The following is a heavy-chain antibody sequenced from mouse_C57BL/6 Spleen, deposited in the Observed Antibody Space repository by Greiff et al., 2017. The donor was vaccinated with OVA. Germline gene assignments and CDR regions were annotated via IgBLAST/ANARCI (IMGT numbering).Heavy chain of an antibody. J-gene: IGHJ1*03. V-gene: IGHV10-1*01. CDR1: GFSFNTYA. D-gene: IGHD4-1*01. Sequence: EVQLVESGGGLVQPKGSLRLSCAASGFSFNTYAMNWVRQAPGKGLEWVAPIRSKSNNYATYYADSVKDRFTISRDASESMLYLQMNNLKTQDTAVDYCVRANWGGYFDVWGTGTTVTVPS. CDR3: VRANWGGYFDV. CDR2: IRSKSNNYAT.